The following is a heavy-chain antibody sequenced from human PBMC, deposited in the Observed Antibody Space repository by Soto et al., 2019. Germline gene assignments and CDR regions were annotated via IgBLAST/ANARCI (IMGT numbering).Heavy chain of an antibody. D-gene: IGHD3-3*01. Sequence: GGSLRLSCAASGFTFSSYAMSWVRQAPGKGLEWVSAISGSGGSTYYADSVKGRFTISRDNSKNTLYLQMNSQRAEDTAVYYCEKRDIAIFGVVITDDAFDIWGQGTMVTVSS. CDR2: ISGSGGST. CDR1: GFTFSSYA. V-gene: IGHV3-23*01. J-gene: IGHJ3*02. CDR3: EKRDIAIFGVVITDDAFDI.